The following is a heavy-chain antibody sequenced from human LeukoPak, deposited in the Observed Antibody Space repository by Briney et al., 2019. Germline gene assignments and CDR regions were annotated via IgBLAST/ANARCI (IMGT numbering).Heavy chain of an antibody. J-gene: IGHJ5*02. CDR3: ARVRRTVPPNWFDP. V-gene: IGHV4-34*01. CDR1: GGSFSGYY. D-gene: IGHD4-17*01. CDR2: INHSGST. Sequence: SETLSLTCAVYGGSFSGYYWSWIRQPPGKGLEWIGEINHSGSTNYNPSLKSRVTISVDTSKNQFSLKLSSVTAADTAVYYCARVRRTVPPNWFDPWGQGTLVTVSS.